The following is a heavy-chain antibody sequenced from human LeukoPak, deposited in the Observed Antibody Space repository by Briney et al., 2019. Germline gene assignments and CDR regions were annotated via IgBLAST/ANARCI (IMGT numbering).Heavy chain of an antibody. CDR1: GGSISSYY. CDR2: IYTSGST. D-gene: IGHD3-3*01. Sequence: SETLSLTCTVSGGSISSYYWSWIRQPPGKGLEWIGRIYTSGSTNYNPSLKSRVTMSVDTSKNQFSLKLSSVTAADTAVYYCAREVGYDFWSGYYPGAFDIWGQGTMVTVSS. J-gene: IGHJ3*02. CDR3: AREVGYDFWSGYYPGAFDI. V-gene: IGHV4-4*07.